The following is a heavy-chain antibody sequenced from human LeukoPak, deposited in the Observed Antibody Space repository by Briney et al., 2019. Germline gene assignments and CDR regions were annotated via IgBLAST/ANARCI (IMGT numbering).Heavy chain of an antibody. V-gene: IGHV3-74*01. J-gene: IGHJ4*02. CDR3: ARGAYQYGSSGPPEGD. CDR2: LKSDGSST. D-gene: IGHD3-22*01. Sequence: AGGSLRLSCAASGFTFSTYWMHWVRPATGKGLVWVSRLKSDGSSTSYADSVKGRFTISRDNAKNTLYLQMSSLRVEDTAMYYCARGAYQYGSSGPPEGDWGQGTLVTVSS. CDR1: GFTFSTYW.